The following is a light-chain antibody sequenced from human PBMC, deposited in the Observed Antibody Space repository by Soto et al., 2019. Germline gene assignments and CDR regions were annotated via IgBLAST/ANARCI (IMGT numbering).Light chain of an antibody. V-gene: IGLV2-11*01. Sequence: QSALTQPRSVSGSPGQSVTISCTGTSSDVGGYNYVSWYQQHPGKAPKLMIYDVSKRPSGVPDRFSGSKSGNTASLTISGLQAEDEAYYYCCSYAGSNTSVFGGGTKLTVL. J-gene: IGLJ3*02. CDR3: CSYAGSNTSV. CDR1: SSDVGGYNY. CDR2: DVS.